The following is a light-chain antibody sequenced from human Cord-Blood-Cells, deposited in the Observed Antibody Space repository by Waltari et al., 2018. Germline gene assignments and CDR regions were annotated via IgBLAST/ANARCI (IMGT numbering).Light chain of an antibody. J-gene: IGKJ5*01. CDR2: AAS. CDR1: QSISSY. Sequence: DIQMTQSPSSLSASVGDRVKRTCRASQSISSYLNWYQQKPGKAPKLLIYAASSLQSGVPSRFSGSGSGTDFTLTISSLQPEDFATYYCQQSYSTPITFGQGTRLEIK. CDR3: QQSYSTPIT. V-gene: IGKV1-39*01.